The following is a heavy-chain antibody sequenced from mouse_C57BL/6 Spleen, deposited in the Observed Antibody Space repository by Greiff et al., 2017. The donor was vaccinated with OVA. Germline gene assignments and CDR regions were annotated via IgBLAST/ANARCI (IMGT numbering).Heavy chain of an antibody. CDR1: GYTFTSYW. V-gene: IGHV1-64*01. CDR3: ASPPDYVNWYFDV. CDR2: IHPNSGST. J-gene: IGHJ1*03. Sequence: VQLQQPGAELVKPGASVKLSCKASGYTFTSYWMHWVKQRPGQGLEWIGMIHPNSGSTNYNEKFKSKATLTVDKSSSTAYMQLSSLTSKDSAVYYCASPPDYVNWYFDVWGTGTTVTVSS. D-gene: IGHD2-4*01.